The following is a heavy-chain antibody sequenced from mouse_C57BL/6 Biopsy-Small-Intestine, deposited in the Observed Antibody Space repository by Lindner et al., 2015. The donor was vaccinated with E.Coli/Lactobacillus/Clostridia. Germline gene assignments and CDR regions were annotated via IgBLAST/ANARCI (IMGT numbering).Heavy chain of an antibody. CDR2: INPTSGYT. V-gene: IGHV1-4*01. D-gene: IGHD2-4*01. CDR1: GYTFTRYT. Sequence: VQLQESGAELARPGASVKMSCKTSGYTFTRYTMHWVKQRPGQGLEWIGYINPTSGYTKNNQNFKDKATLTADKSSSTAYMQLRSLTSEDSAVYYCARWGYDYDDGRGYAMDYWGQGTSVTVSS. J-gene: IGHJ4*01. CDR3: ARWGYDYDDGRGYAMDY.